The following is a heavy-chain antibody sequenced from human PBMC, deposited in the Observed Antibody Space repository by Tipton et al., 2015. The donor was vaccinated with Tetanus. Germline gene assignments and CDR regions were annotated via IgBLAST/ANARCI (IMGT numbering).Heavy chain of an antibody. J-gene: IGHJ6*03. CDR3: ARDVGRDYYDSSGYYMDV. CDR2: ISAYNGNT. V-gene: IGHV1-18*01. CDR1: GYTFTSYG. Sequence: QLVQSGAEVKKPGASVKVSCKASGYTFTSYGISWVRQAPGQGLEWMGWISAYNGNTNYAQKLQGRVTMTTDTSTSTAYMELRSLRSGDTAVYYCARDVGRDYYDSSGYYMDVWGKGTTVTVSS. D-gene: IGHD3-22*01.